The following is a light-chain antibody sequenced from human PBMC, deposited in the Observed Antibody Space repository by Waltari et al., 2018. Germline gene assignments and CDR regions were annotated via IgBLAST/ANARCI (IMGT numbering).Light chain of an antibody. CDR1: SSDVGNYKR. Sequence: QSALTQPASVSGSPGQSITISCTVTSSDVGNYKRVSWYQQHPGKAPTLMIYAVSKPPSGVSCRFSGSKSGDMASLTISGLQPEDEAEYFCSSYAGSSKGVFGGGTKVTVL. CDR3: SSYAGSSKGV. V-gene: IGLV2-23*02. J-gene: IGLJ2*01. CDR2: AVS.